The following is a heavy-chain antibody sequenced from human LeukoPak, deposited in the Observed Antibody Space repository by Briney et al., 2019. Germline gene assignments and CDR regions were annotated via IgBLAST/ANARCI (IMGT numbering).Heavy chain of an antibody. D-gene: IGHD6-13*01. J-gene: IGHJ6*02. CDR2: IGRSDTII. Sequence: PGGSLRLSCAASGFIFSNYEMNWVRQAPGKGLEWVSYIGRSDTIIYYADSVKGRFTISRDNAKNSLYLQMNSLRAEDTAVYYCAREVAATGKNGMDVWGQGTTVTVSS. CDR1: GFIFSNYE. CDR3: AREVAATGKNGMDV. V-gene: IGHV3-48*03.